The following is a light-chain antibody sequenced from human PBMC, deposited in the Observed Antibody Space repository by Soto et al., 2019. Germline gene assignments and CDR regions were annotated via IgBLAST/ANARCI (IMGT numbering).Light chain of an antibody. CDR3: QTWGSGIVV. CDR1: SGHINYA. V-gene: IGLV4-69*01. CDR2: LNSDGSH. Sequence: QPVLTQSPSASASLGASVKLTCTLSSGHINYAIAWHQQQSEKGPRSLMKLNSDGSHSKGDGIPDRFSGSSSGAERYLTVSSLEAEDEADYYCQTWGSGIVVFGGGTKLTVL. J-gene: IGLJ2*01.